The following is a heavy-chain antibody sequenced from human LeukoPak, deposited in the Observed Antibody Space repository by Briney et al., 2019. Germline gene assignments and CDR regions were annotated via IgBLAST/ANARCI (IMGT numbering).Heavy chain of an antibody. CDR3: ARDPSGSWNDVGTFDS. D-gene: IGHD1-1*01. CDR1: GFTFSNYG. J-gene: IGHJ4*02. Sequence: GGSLTLSCAASGFTFSNYGMHWVRQAPGKGLEWVALLWYDGANKNYADSVKGRFTISRDNSKNTVYLQMTSLRAEDTALYYCARDPSGSWNDVGTFDSWGQGTLVSVSS. CDR2: LWYDGANK. V-gene: IGHV3-33*01.